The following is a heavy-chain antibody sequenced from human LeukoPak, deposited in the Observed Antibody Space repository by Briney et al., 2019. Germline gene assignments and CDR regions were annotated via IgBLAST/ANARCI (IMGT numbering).Heavy chain of an antibody. V-gene: IGHV4-39*07. J-gene: IGHJ4*02. D-gene: IGHD6-13*01. CDR3: ARDRSRIYDFEY. Sequence: PSETLSLTCTVSGDSISSSTYYWGWIRQPPGKGLEWIGSIYYSGGTYYNPSLKSRVTISVGTSKNQFSLKLSSVTAADTAVYYCARDRSRIYDFEYWGQGTLVTVSS. CDR2: IYYSGGT. CDR1: GDSISSSTYY.